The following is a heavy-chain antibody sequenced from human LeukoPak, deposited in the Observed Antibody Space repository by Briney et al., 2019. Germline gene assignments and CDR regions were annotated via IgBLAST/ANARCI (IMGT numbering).Heavy chain of an antibody. J-gene: IGHJ4*02. Sequence: KESGPALVKPTQTLTLTCTFSGFSLSTSGMRVSWIRQPPGKALEWLARIDWDDEKFYSTSLKTRLTISKDTSKNQVVLTMTNTDPVDTATYYCARKSSGYYFDYWGQGTLVTVSS. CDR1: GFSLSTSGMR. V-gene: IGHV2-70*04. CDR2: IDWDDEK. CDR3: ARKSSGYYFDY. D-gene: IGHD3-22*01.